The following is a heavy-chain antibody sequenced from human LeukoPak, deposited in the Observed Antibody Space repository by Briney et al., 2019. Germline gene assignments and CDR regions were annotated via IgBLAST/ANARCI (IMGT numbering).Heavy chain of an antibody. V-gene: IGHV5-51*01. D-gene: IGHD3-10*01. J-gene: IGHJ4*02. Sequence: GGSLKISCQASGYIFTNYWIGWVRQMPGKGLESMGIIYPADSDTTYSPSFQGQVTISADKSINTVYLQWSSLKASDTAMYYCARQSRDGSKTRGYYFDYWGQGTLVTVSS. CDR1: GYIFTNYW. CDR3: ARQSRDGSKTRGYYFDY. CDR2: IYPADSDT.